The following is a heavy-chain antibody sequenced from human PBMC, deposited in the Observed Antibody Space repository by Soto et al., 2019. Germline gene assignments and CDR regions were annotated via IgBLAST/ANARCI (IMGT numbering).Heavy chain of an antibody. CDR3: AKDMNELRYFDWTDGVYYYGMDV. CDR2: ISYDGSNK. Sequence: PGGSLRLSCAASGFTFSSYGMHWVRQAPGKGLEWVAVISYDGSNKYYAYSVKGRFTISRDNSKNTLYLQMNSLRAEDTAVYYCAKDMNELRYFDWTDGVYYYGMDVWGQGTTVTVSS. D-gene: IGHD3-9*01. J-gene: IGHJ6*02. CDR1: GFTFSSYG. V-gene: IGHV3-30*18.